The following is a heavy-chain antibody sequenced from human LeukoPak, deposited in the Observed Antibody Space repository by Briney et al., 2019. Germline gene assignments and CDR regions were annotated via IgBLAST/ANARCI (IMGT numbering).Heavy chain of an antibody. CDR2: IYYSGNT. D-gene: IGHD6-19*01. V-gene: IGHV4-61*01. CDR1: GGSISSSSYY. Sequence: KTSETLSLTCTVSGGSISSSSYYWSWIRQPPGKGLEWIGHIYYSGNTNYNPSLKSRVTISVDTSKNQFSLKLSSVTAADTAVYYCARQGYSSGSYYFDYWGQGTLVTVSS. CDR3: ARQGYSSGSYYFDY. J-gene: IGHJ4*02.